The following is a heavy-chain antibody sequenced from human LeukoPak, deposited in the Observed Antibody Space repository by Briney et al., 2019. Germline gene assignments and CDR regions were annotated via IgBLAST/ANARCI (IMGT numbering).Heavy chain of an antibody. CDR2: ISATSGNT. CDR3: ARDRSTNDY. D-gene: IGHD2-8*01. CDR1: GYTFTNYG. Sequence: GASVKVSCKASGYTFTNYGISWVRQAPAQGLEWMGWISATSGNTNYAQKLQGRVTMTTDTSTSTVYMELRSLRSDDTAVYYCARDRSTNDYWGQGTLVTVSS. V-gene: IGHV1-18*01. J-gene: IGHJ4*02.